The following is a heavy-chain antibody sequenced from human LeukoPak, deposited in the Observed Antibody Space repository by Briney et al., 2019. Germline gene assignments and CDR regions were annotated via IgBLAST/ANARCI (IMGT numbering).Heavy chain of an antibody. D-gene: IGHD6-13*01. J-gene: IGHJ2*01. CDR1: GGSISTYY. CDR2: IYYSGNT. V-gene: IGHV4-59*01. CDR3: ARVYYSRSYDYWYFDL. Sequence: SETLSLTCTVSGGSISTYYWSWIRQPPGKGLEWIGYIYYSGNTNYNPSLKSRVTISVDTSKNQFSLKLSSVTAADAAVYYCARVYYSRSYDYWYFDLWGRGTLVTVSS.